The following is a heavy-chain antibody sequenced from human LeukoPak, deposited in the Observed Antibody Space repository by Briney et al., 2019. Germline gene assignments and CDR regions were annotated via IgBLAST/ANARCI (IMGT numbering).Heavy chain of an antibody. D-gene: IGHD3-10*01. CDR2: INSDGSST. J-gene: IGHJ6*04. CDR3: ARGLMVRGVIGMDV. V-gene: IGHV3-74*01. Sequence: GGSLRLSCAASGFTFSSYWMHWVRQAPGKGLVWVSRINSDGSSTSYADSVKGRFTISRDNAKNTLYLQMNSLRAEDTAVYYCARGLMVRGVIGMDVWGKGTTVTISS. CDR1: GFTFSSYW.